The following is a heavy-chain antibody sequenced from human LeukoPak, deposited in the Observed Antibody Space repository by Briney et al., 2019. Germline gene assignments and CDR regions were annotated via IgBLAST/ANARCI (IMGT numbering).Heavy chain of an antibody. Sequence: ASVKVSCKASGGTFSSYAISWVRQAPGQGLEWMGGIIPILGTANYAQKFQGRVTITTDESTSTAYMELSSLRSEDTAVYYCARAVGAMHHYFDYWGQGTLVTVSS. CDR3: ARAVGAMHHYFDY. D-gene: IGHD1-26*01. CDR1: GGTFSSYA. V-gene: IGHV1-69*05. J-gene: IGHJ4*02. CDR2: IIPILGTA.